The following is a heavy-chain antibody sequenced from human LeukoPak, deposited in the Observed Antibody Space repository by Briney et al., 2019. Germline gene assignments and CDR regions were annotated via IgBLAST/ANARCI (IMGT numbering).Heavy chain of an antibody. CDR2: IKQDGSEK. D-gene: IGHD3-3*01. Sequence: GGSLRLSCAASGFTFSSYWMSWVRQAPGKGLEWVANIKQDGSEKYYVDSVKGRFTISRDNAKNSLYLQMNSLRAEDSAVYYCARVITIFGVDGGWFDPWGQGTLVTVSS. J-gene: IGHJ5*02. CDR1: GFTFSSYW. CDR3: ARVITIFGVDGGWFDP. V-gene: IGHV3-7*01.